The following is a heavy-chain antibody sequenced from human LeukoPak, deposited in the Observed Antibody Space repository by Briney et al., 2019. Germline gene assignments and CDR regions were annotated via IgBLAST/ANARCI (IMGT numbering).Heavy chain of an antibody. CDR2: ISSRGDTI. Sequence: GGSLRLSCAASGFTFSGFGMHWVRQAPGKGLEWIAYISSRGDTIYYADSVKGRFTISRDSAMNSIYLQMNRLKVEDTALYYCAGEEVGTVSAFNIWGRGTTVTVSS. CDR3: AGEEVGTVSAFNI. D-gene: IGHD1-26*01. CDR1: GFTFSGFG. V-gene: IGHV3-48*04. J-gene: IGHJ3*02.